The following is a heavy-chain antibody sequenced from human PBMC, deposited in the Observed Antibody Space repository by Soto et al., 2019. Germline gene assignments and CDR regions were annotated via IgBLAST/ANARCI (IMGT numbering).Heavy chain of an antibody. J-gene: IGHJ4*02. CDR3: ARTPGYYYDSSGYEKPQGPSFDY. CDR2: IYYSGST. CDR1: GGSISGGGYY. D-gene: IGHD3-22*01. Sequence: SETLSLTCTVSGGSISGGGYYWSWIRQHPGKGLEWIGYIYYSGSTYYNPSLKSRVTISVDTSKNQFSLKLSSVTAADTAVYYCARTPGYYYDSSGYEKPQGPSFDYWGQGTLVTVSS. V-gene: IGHV4-31*02.